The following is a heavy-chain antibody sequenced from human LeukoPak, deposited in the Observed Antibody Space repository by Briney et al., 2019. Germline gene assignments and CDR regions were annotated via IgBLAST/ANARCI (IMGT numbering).Heavy chain of an antibody. D-gene: IGHD3-10*01. V-gene: IGHV4-30-2*01. CDR1: GGSISSGGYS. CDR3: ARGVFTMVRGAHDAFDI. J-gene: IGHJ3*02. Sequence: SQTLSLTCAVSGGSISSGGYSWSWIRQPPGKGLEWIGYIYHSGSTYYNPSLKSRVTISVDRSKNQFSLKLSSVTAADTAVYYCARGVFTMVRGAHDAFDIWGQGTLVTVSS. CDR2: IYHSGST.